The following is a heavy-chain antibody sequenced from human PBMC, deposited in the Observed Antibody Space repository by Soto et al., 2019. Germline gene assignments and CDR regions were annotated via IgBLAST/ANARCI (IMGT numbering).Heavy chain of an antibody. V-gene: IGHV4-59*01. CDR2: IYYSGST. CDR3: ARDNCGGDCYSGAYYYYGMDV. Sequence: SETLSLTCTFSGGSISSYYWSWIRQPPGKGLEWIGYIYYSGSTNYNPSLKSRVTISVDTSKNQFSLKLSSVTAADTAVYYCARDNCGGDCYSGAYYYYGMDVWGQGTKVTVSS. D-gene: IGHD2-21*02. J-gene: IGHJ6*02. CDR1: GGSISSYY.